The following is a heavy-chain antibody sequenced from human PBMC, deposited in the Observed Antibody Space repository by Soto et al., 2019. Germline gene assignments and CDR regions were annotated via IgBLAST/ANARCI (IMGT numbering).Heavy chain of an antibody. CDR2: IDWNDDK. CDR3: AHSFASGYDRRHAFLSLDY. J-gene: IGHJ4*02. D-gene: IGHD5-12*01. V-gene: IGHV2-5*01. Sequence: SGPTLVNPTQTLTLTCTFSGFSLSTSGVGGGWIRQPPGKALEWLALIDWNDDKRYSPSLTTRLTITKDTTKNQVVLTITNMDPVDTATYYCAHSFASGYDRRHAFLSLDYWGQGTLVTVSS. CDR1: GFSLSTSGVG.